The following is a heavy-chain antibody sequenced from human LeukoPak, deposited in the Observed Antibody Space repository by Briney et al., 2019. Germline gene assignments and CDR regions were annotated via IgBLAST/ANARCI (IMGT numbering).Heavy chain of an antibody. Sequence: SETLSLTCAVSGGSISSGGYCWSWIRQPRGKGLEWIGYMYDSGSTYYNPSRKSRVTISVKRTKNQFSLQLSSVPAADTAVYYCARDRGRYPYSHDYWGQGTLVTVSS. CDR1: GGSISSGGYC. CDR3: ARDRGRYPYSHDY. D-gene: IGHD3-10*01. V-gene: IGHV4-30-2*01. CDR2: MYDSGST. J-gene: IGHJ4*02.